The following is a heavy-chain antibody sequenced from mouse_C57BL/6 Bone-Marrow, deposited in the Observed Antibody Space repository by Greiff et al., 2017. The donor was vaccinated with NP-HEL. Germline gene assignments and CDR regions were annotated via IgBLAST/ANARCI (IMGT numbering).Heavy chain of an antibody. CDR3: ARSGGLLAY. D-gene: IGHD2-3*01. CDR1: GYTFTSYW. J-gene: IGHJ3*01. CDR2: IYPGSGST. Sequence: QVQLQQPGAELVKPGASVKMSCKASGYTFTSYWITWVKQRPGQGLEWIGDIYPGSGSTNYNEKFKSKATLTVDKSSSTAYMQLSSLRSEDAAVYYCARSGGLLAYWGQGTLVTVSA. V-gene: IGHV1-55*01.